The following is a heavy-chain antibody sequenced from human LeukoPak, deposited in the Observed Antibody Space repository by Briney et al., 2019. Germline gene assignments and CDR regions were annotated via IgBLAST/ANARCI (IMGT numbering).Heavy chain of an antibody. V-gene: IGHV3-66*01. Sequence: GGSLRLSCAASGLIVSSNYMSWVRQAPGKGLEWVSVIYGSDSTYYSHSVQGRFTISRDNSENTLYLRMNSLRAEDTAVYYCARDDYYDSSGLDYWGQGTLATVSS. CDR2: IYGSDST. CDR3: ARDDYYDSSGLDY. CDR1: GLIVSSNY. J-gene: IGHJ4*02. D-gene: IGHD3-22*01.